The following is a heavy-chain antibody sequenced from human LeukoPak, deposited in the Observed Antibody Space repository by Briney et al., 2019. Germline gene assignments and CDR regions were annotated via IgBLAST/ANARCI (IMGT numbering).Heavy chain of an antibody. D-gene: IGHD6-13*01. CDR1: GGSISSYY. V-gene: IGHV4-4*07. CDR2: IYTSGST. Sequence: SETLSLTCTVSGGSISSYYWSWIRQPAGKGLEWIGRIYTSGSTNYNPSLKSRVTMSVDTSNNQFSLKLSSVTAADTAVYYCATQYSSLKDNAFDIWGQGTMVTVSS. J-gene: IGHJ3*02. CDR3: ATQYSSLKDNAFDI.